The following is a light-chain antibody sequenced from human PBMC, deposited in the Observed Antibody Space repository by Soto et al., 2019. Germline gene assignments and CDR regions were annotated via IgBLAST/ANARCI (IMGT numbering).Light chain of an antibody. CDR3: QHYGNSSPAT. V-gene: IGKV3-20*01. Sequence: EVVWAQSPCTLSLGPGERATLSFRSSQTVRNNYLAWYHQRPGQAPRLLIHAASRRATGIPDRFSGSGSGTDFTLTISSLAPEDFGVYFCQHYGNSSPATFGQGTRVEIK. J-gene: IGKJ5*01. CDR1: QTVRNNY. CDR2: AAS.